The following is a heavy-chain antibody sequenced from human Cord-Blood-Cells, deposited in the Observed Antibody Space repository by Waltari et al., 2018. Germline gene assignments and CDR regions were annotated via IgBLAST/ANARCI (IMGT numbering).Heavy chain of an antibody. V-gene: IGHV3-7*01. CDR3: AGTGDSYYYMDV. J-gene: IGHJ6*03. D-gene: IGHD7-27*01. CDR2: IKQDGSEK. Sequence: CAASGFTFSRYWMSWVRQAPGKGLEWVANIKQDGSEKYYVDSVKGRFTISRDNAKNSLYLQMNSLRAEDTAVYYCAGTGDSYYYMDVWGKGTTVTVSS. CDR1: GFTFSRYW.